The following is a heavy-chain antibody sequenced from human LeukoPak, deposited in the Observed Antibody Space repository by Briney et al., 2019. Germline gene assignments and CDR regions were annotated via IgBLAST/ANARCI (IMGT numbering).Heavy chain of an antibody. CDR3: ARTVAGTVDY. V-gene: IGHV4-34*01. J-gene: IGHJ4*02. CDR2: INHSGST. D-gene: IGHD6-19*01. Sequence: SETLSLTCAVYGGSFSGYYWSWIRQPPGKGLEWIGEINHSGSTNYNPSLKSRVTISVDTSKNQFSLKLSSVTAADTAVYYCARTVAGTVDYWGQGTLVTVSS. CDR1: GGSFSGYY.